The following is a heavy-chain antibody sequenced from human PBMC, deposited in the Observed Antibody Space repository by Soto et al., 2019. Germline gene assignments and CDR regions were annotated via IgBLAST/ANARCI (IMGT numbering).Heavy chain of an antibody. D-gene: IGHD2-15*01. CDR3: ARVLPGGGYPHDYFDY. J-gene: IGHJ4*02. CDR1: GFTLSSYW. V-gene: IGHV3-7*01. CDR2: IKQDGSEK. Sequence: GGSLRLSXADSGFTLSSYWMSWVRQAPGKGLEWVADIKQDGSEKYYVDSVRGRFTISRDNAKNSLYLQMNSLRADDTAVYYCARVLPGGGYPHDYFDYWGQGTLVTVSS.